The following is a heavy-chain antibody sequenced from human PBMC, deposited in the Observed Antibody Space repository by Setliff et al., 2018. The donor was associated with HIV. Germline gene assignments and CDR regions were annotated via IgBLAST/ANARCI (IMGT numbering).Heavy chain of an antibody. CDR2: IYYSGNT. CDR3: ARYSPRGYTLTGPY. CDR1: GGSVSSGSYY. J-gene: IGHJ4*02. Sequence: PSETLSLTCTVSGGSVSSGSYYWSWIRQPPGKGLEWIGYIYYSGNTKHNPSLKSRVTISLDTSKNQFSLKLTSVTAADTAVYYCARYSPRGYTLTGPYWGQGTLVTVSS. D-gene: IGHD6-25*01. V-gene: IGHV4-61*01.